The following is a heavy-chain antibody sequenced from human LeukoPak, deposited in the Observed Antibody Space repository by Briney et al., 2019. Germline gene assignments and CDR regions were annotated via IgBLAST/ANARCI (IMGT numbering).Heavy chain of an antibody. D-gene: IGHD1-26*01. Sequence: GGSLRLSCVASGFTFSNAYMSWVRQAPGKGLEWVSAISGSGGSTYYADSVKGRFTISRDNSKNTLYLQMNSLRAEDTAVYYCAKGLALGATTFDYWGQGTLVTVSS. J-gene: IGHJ4*02. CDR3: AKGLALGATTFDY. V-gene: IGHV3-23*01. CDR1: GFTFSNAY. CDR2: ISGSGGST.